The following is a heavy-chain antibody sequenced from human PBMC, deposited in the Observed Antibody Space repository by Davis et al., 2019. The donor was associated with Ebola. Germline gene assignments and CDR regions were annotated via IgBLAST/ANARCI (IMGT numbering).Heavy chain of an antibody. V-gene: IGHV1-46*01. Sequence: ASVKVSCKASGYTFTSYYMHWVRQAPGQGLEWMGIINPSGGSTSYAQKFQGRVTMTRDTSTSTVYMELSSLRSEDTAVYYCARDIDDILTGPWYYFDYWGQGTLVTVSS. J-gene: IGHJ4*02. CDR3: ARDIDDILTGPWYYFDY. CDR2: INPSGGST. D-gene: IGHD3-9*01. CDR1: GYTFTSYY.